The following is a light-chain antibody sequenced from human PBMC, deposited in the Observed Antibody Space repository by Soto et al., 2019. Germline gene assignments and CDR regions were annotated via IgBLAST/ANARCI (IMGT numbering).Light chain of an antibody. CDR3: SSYTSTSTL. J-gene: IGLJ1*01. CDR1: SSDVGGYKY. V-gene: IGLV2-14*01. CDR2: DVT. Sequence: QSALTQPASVSGSPGQSITISCTGTSSDVGGYKYVSWYQLHPGTAPKLVIYDVTNRPSGVSNRFSGSKSGNTASLTISGLQAEDDADYFCSSYTSTSTLFGTGTKLTVL.